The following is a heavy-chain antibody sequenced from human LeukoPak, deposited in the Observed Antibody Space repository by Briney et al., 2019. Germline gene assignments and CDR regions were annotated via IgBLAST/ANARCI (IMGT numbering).Heavy chain of an antibody. CDR2: IIPIFGTA. V-gene: IGHV1-69*13. Sequence: ASVKVSCKASGGTFSSYAISWVRQAPGQGLEWMGGIIPIFGTANYAQKLQGRVTITADESTSTAYMELSSLRSEDTAVYYCAGRHMYYGSGRPEKMVYYYYGMDVWGQGTTVTVSS. CDR1: GGTFSSYA. CDR3: AGRHMYYGSGRPEKMVYYYYGMDV. J-gene: IGHJ6*02. D-gene: IGHD3-10*01.